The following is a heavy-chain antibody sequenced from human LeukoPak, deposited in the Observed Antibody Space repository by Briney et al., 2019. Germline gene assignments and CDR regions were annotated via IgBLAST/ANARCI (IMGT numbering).Heavy chain of an antibody. CDR2: IYPGDSDT. Sequence: GESLKISCKGSGYSFTNYWIAWVRQMPGKGLEWMGIIYPGDSDTRYSPSFQGQVTISADKSISTAYLQWSSLKASDTAMYYCARPGGYDFWSGYDPQAPFDYWGQGTLVTVSS. CDR1: GYSFTNYW. V-gene: IGHV5-51*01. CDR3: ARPGGYDFWSGYDPQAPFDY. J-gene: IGHJ4*02. D-gene: IGHD3-3*01.